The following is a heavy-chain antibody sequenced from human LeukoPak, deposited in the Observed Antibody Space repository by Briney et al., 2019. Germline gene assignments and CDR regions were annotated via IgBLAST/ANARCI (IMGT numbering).Heavy chain of an antibody. CDR2: IYYSGST. D-gene: IGHD3-22*01. J-gene: IGHJ4*02. V-gene: IGHV4-59*01. Sequence: GSLRLSCAASGFTFSSYSMNWVRQAPGKGLEWIGYIYYSGSTNYNPSLKSRVTISVDTSKNQFSLKLSSVTAADTAVYYCARGLYYDSSGYRFDYWGQGTLVTVSS. CDR3: ARGLYYDSSGYRFDY. CDR1: GFTFSSYS.